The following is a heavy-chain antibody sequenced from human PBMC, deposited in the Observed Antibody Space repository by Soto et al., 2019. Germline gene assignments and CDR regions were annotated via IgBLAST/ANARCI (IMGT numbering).Heavy chain of an antibody. Sequence: SETLSLTCAVSGGSISSGGYSWSWIRQPPGKGLEWIGYIYHSGSTFYNPSLKSRVTISVDRSKNQFSLKLSSVTAADTAVYYCARGPPLLWWSQGNLVTVS. J-gene: IGHJ4*02. CDR2: IYHSGST. V-gene: IGHV4-30-2*01. CDR1: GGSISSGGYS. CDR3: ARGPPLLW. D-gene: IGHD2-21*01.